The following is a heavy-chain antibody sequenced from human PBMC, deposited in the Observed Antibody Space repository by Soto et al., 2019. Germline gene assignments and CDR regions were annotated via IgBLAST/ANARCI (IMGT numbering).Heavy chain of an antibody. Sequence: EASVKVSCKVSGYTLTELSMHWVRQAPGKGLEWMGGFDPEDGETIYAQKFQGRVTMTEDTSTDTAYMELSSLRSEDTAVYYCATVTPYGPLRDYWGQGTLVTVSS. CDR2: FDPEDGET. D-gene: IGHD4-17*01. J-gene: IGHJ4*02. V-gene: IGHV1-24*01. CDR3: ATVTPYGPLRDY. CDR1: GYTLTELS.